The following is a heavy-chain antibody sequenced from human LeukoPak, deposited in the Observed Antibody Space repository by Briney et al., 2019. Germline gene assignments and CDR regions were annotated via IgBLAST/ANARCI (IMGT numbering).Heavy chain of an antibody. J-gene: IGHJ4*02. V-gene: IGHV4-59*01. CDR3: ARGLSSSLFDY. Sequence: SETLSLTCTVSGGSISSYYWSWIRQPPGKGLEWIGYIYYSGSTNYNPSPKSRVTISVDTSKNQFSLKLSSVTAADTAVYYCARGLSSSLFDYWGQGTLVTVSS. D-gene: IGHD6-6*01. CDR1: GGSISSYY. CDR2: IYYSGST.